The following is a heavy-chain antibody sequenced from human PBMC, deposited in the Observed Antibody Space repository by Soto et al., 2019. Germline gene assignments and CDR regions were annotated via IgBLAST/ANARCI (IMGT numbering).Heavy chain of an antibody. Sequence: QVQLQESGPGLAKPSETLSLTCTVSGGSVSSGSYYWSWIRQPPGKGLEWIGYIYYSGSTNYNPSLKSRVTISVDTTKNQFSLKLSSVTAADTAVYYCARTTTVTTLNDYWGQGTLVTVSS. CDR2: IYYSGST. J-gene: IGHJ4*02. CDR3: ARTTTVTTLNDY. D-gene: IGHD4-17*01. CDR1: GGSVSSGSYY. V-gene: IGHV4-61*01.